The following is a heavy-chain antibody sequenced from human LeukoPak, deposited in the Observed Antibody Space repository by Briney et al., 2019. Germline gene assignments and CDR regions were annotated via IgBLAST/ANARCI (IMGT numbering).Heavy chain of an antibody. Sequence: GGSLRLSCAASGFTFSSDAMSWVRQAPGKGLEWVSAISGSGGSTYYADSVKGRFTISRDNSKNTLYLQMNSLRPEDSAVYYCASDPRDGGQNVWGKGTTVTVSS. V-gene: IGHV3-23*01. CDR3: ASDPRDGGQNV. D-gene: IGHD5-24*01. J-gene: IGHJ6*04. CDR1: GFTFSSDA. CDR2: ISGSGGST.